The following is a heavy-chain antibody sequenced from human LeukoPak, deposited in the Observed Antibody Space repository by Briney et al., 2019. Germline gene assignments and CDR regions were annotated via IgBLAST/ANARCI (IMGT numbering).Heavy chain of an antibody. D-gene: IGHD1-26*01. CDR3: ARVAGVSYNYFDS. CDR1: GYTFITYG. CDR2: ITPYNGDT. V-gene: IGHV1-18*01. J-gene: IGHJ4*02. Sequence: ASVKVSCKASGYTFITYGITWVRQAPGQGLELMGWITPYNGDTNYAQNLQDRVTMTTDTSTSTAYMELRSLRSDDTAVYFCARVAGVSYNYFDSWGQGTLVTVSS.